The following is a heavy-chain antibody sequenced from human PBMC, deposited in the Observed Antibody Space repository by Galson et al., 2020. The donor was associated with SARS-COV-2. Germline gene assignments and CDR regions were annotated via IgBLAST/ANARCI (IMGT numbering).Heavy chain of an antibody. CDR3: ARGGGDYPNVHYGLDV. CDR2: IDYSGST. Sequence: SETLSLTSTVSGGSLSPYYWSWIRQPPGKGLEWVGNIDYSGSTTYNPSLKSRVTISLQTSKNQFSLNLSAMTAADTAVYYCARGGGDYPNVHYGLDVWGHGTTVTLSS. J-gene: IGHJ6*02. D-gene: IGHD4-17*01. CDR1: GGSLSPYY. V-gene: IGHV4-59*01.